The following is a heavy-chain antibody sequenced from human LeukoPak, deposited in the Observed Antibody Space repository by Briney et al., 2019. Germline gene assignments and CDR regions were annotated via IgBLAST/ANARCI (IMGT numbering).Heavy chain of an antibody. V-gene: IGHV1-69*02. D-gene: IGHD2-2*02. CDR1: GGTFSSYT. CDR3: ASPSYWSSTSCYTSFDY. CDR2: IIPILGIA. Sequence: SVKVSCKASGGTFSSYTISWVRQAPGQGLEWMGRIIPILGIANYAQKFQGRVTITADKSTSTAYMELSSLRSEDTAVYYCASPSYWSSTSCYTSFDYWGQGTLVTVSS. J-gene: IGHJ4*02.